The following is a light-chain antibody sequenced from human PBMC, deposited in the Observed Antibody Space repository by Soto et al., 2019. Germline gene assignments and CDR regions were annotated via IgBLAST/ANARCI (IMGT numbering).Light chain of an antibody. Sequence: IVMTQSPATLSVSPGERATLSCRASQSVFSNLAWYQQKPGQAPRLLIYGASTRATGIPARFSGSGSGTEFTLTISSLQSEDFALYYCQQYNNWPITFGQGTRLEIK. V-gene: IGKV3-15*01. CDR1: QSVFSN. CDR3: QQYNNWPIT. J-gene: IGKJ5*01. CDR2: GAS.